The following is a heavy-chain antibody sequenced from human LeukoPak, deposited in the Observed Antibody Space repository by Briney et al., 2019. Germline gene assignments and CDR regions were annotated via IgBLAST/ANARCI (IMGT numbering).Heavy chain of an antibody. CDR3: ARVLAGSTINFDS. V-gene: IGHV4-30-4*01. D-gene: IGHD6-13*01. CDR2: IYNSGST. J-gene: IGHJ4*02. Sequence: PSETLSLTCTVSGGSTNSGHYYWSWIRQPPGKGLEWIGHIYNSGSTTYNPSLKSRVTISVDTSKNQFSLKLYSVTAADTAVYYCARVLAGSTINFDSWGQGTLVTVSS. CDR1: GGSTNSGHYY.